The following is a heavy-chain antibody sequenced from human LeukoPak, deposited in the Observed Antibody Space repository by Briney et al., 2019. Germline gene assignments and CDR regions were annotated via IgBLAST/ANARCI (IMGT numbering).Heavy chain of an antibody. CDR3: ARDLIRFLEWLLIYYYYYMDA. CDR1: GYTFTGYY. CDR2: INPNSGGT. Sequence: ASVKVSCKASGYTFTGYYMHCVRQAPGQGLEWMGWINPNSGGTNYAQKFQGRVTMTRDTSISTAYMELSRLRSDDTAVYYCARDLIRFLEWLLIYYYYYMDAWGKGTTVTVSS. D-gene: IGHD3-3*01. V-gene: IGHV1-2*02. J-gene: IGHJ6*03.